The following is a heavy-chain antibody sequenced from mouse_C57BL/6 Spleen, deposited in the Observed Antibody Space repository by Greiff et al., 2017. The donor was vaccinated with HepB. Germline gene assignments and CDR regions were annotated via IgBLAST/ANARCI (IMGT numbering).Heavy chain of an antibody. J-gene: IGHJ1*03. CDR2: ISYDGSN. Sequence: EVKLQESGPGLVKPSQSLSLTCSVTGYSITSGYYWNWLRQFPGNKLEWMGYISYDGSNNYNPSLKNRISITRDTSKNQFFLKLNSVTTEDTATYYCAREDYGRWYFDVWGTGTTVTVSS. CDR3: AREDYGRWYFDV. CDR1: GYSITSGYY. V-gene: IGHV3-6*01. D-gene: IGHD1-1*01.